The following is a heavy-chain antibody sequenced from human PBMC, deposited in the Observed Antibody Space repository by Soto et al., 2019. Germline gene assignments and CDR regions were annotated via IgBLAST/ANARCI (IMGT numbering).Heavy chain of an antibody. Sequence: QVQLQESGPGLVKPSQTLSLTCTVSGGSISSGGYYWSWIRQHPGKGLEWIGYIYYSGSTYYNPSRKRRVTMAVDTSKNQFARKLSSVTDAGTAVYYWARRIAAALVPMGAFDIWGQGTIVTVSS. CDR2: IYYSGST. V-gene: IGHV4-31*03. CDR1: GGSISSGGYY. CDR3: ARRIAAALVPMGAFDI. J-gene: IGHJ3*02. D-gene: IGHD6-13*01.